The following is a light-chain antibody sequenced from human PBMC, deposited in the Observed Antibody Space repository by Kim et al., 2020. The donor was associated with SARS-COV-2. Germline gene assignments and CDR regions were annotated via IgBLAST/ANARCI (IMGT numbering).Light chain of an antibody. Sequence: YTGERATLSCRASQSVSSNLAWYQQKPGQAPRLLIYGASTRATGIPARFSGSGSGTEFTLTISSLQSEDFAVYYCQQYNNWPPLTFGGGTKVDIK. CDR2: GAS. CDR3: QQYNNWPPLT. V-gene: IGKV3-15*01. CDR1: QSVSSN. J-gene: IGKJ4*01.